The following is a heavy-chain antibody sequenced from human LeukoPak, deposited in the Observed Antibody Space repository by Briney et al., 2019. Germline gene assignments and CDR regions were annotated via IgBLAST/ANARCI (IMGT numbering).Heavy chain of an antibody. CDR2: IYDSGST. Sequence: SETLSLTCTVSGGSIRSSYYYWGWIRQPPGKGLEWIGSIYDSGSTYYNPSLKSRVTISVDTSKNQFSLKLSSVTAADTAVYYCARGRRAARLAVFDYWGQGTLVTVSS. J-gene: IGHJ4*02. CDR3: ARGRRAARLAVFDY. CDR1: GGSIRSSYYY. V-gene: IGHV4-39*01. D-gene: IGHD6-6*01.